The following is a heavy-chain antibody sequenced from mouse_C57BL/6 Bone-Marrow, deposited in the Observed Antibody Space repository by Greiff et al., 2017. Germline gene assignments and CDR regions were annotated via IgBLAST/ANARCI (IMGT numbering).Heavy chain of an antibody. J-gene: IGHJ3*01. Sequence: EVQLQQSGAELVRPGASVKLSCTASGFNIKDDYMHWVKQRPEQGLEWIGWIDPENGDTEYASKFQGKATITADTSSNTAYLQLSSLTSEDTAVYYCTTLDGYYPAWFAYWGQGTLVTVSA. CDR2: IDPENGDT. V-gene: IGHV14-4*01. CDR1: GFNIKDDY. D-gene: IGHD2-3*01. CDR3: TTLDGYYPAWFAY.